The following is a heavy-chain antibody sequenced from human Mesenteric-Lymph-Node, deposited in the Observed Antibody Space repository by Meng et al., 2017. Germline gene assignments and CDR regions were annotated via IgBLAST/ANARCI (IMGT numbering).Heavy chain of an antibody. D-gene: IGHD4-17*01. CDR2: ISGDGGGT. CDR1: GFTFSNAW. J-gene: IGHJ4*03. V-gene: IGHV3-23*01. Sequence: GESLKISCAASGFTFSNAWMSWVRQAPGKGLEWVASISGDGGGTYHADSVKGRFSIFRDNFDSTLYLQMNNVKAEDTAVYYCAKDPNGDYLGAFDFWGQGTLVTVSS. CDR3: AKDPNGDYLGAFDF.